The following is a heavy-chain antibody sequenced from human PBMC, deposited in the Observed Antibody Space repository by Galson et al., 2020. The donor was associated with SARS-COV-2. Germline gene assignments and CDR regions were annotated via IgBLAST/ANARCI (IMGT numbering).Heavy chain of an antibody. CDR2: ISSSSSYI. D-gene: IGHD3-22*01. Sequence: GESLKISCAASGFTFSSYSMNWVRQAPGKGLEWVSSISSSSSYIYYADSVKGRFTISRDNAKNSLYLQMNSLRAEDTAVYYCAGHYDSSGYYNYYYYYMDVWGKGTTVTVSS. CDR1: GFTFSSYS. V-gene: IGHV3-21*01. J-gene: IGHJ6*03. CDR3: AGHYDSSGYYNYYYYYMDV.